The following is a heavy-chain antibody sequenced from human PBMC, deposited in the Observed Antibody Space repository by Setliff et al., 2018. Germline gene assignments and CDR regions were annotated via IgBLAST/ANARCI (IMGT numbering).Heavy chain of an antibody. Sequence: GGSLRLSCAASGFIFSNYGMYWVRQAPGEGLESVSVVGMTNDVTYYGDSVRGRFTISRDNSQNTLFLQMNGLGPEDTAFYHCAKVKKQLIRGFGLDYWGPGTPVTVSS. V-gene: IGHV3-NL1*01. CDR3: AKVKKQLIRGFGLDY. CDR2: VGMTNDVT. D-gene: IGHD3-10*01. CDR1: GFIFSNYG. J-gene: IGHJ4*02.